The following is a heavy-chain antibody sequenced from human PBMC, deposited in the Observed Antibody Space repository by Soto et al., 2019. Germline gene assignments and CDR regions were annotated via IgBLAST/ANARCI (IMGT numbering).Heavy chain of an antibody. Sequence: SETLSLTCAVYGGSFSGYYWSWIRQPPGKGLEWIGEINHSGSTNYNPSLKSRVTISVDTSKNQFSLKLSSVTAADTAVYYCARGLRGDYVTSLYGMDVWGQGTTVTVSS. D-gene: IGHD4-17*01. CDR1: GGSFSGYY. V-gene: IGHV4-34*01. J-gene: IGHJ6*02. CDR3: ARGLRGDYVTSLYGMDV. CDR2: INHSGST.